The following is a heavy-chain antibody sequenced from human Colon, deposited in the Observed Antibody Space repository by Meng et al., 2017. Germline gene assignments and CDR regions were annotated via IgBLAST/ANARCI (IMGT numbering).Heavy chain of an antibody. J-gene: IGHJ4*02. CDR2: IWGDGSIQ. D-gene: IGHD2-15*01. Sequence: GESLKISCVASGFSFSGYGMHWVRQAPGKGLEWGAVIWGDGSIQKYADSVKGRFVISRDDSRKTLYLQMDSLRVEDTAVYYCATDSGGSPFDYWGQGSLVTVSS. CDR3: ATDSGGSPFDY. V-gene: IGHV3-33*01. CDR1: GFSFSGYG.